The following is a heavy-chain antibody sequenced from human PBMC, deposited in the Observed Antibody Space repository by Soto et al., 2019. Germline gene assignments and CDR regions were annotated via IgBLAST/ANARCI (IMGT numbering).Heavy chain of an antibody. CDR1: GFTFSSYA. D-gene: IGHD3-10*01. CDR3: ARDLPMVRGRDY. J-gene: IGHJ4*02. V-gene: IGHV3-30-3*01. CDR2: ISYDGSNK. Sequence: QVQLVESGGGVVQPGRSLRLSCAASGFTFSSYAMHWVRQAPGKGLELVAVISYDGSNKYYADSVKGRFTISRDNSKNTLYLQMNSLRAEDTAVYYCARDLPMVRGRDYWGQGTLVTVSS.